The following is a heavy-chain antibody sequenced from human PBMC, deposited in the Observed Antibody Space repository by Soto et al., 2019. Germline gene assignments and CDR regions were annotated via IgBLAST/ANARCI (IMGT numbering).Heavy chain of an antibody. V-gene: IGHV4-59*01. CDR2: IYYSGST. CDR1: GGSISSYY. D-gene: IGHD5-18*01. CDR3: ARAGYSYGYYFDY. J-gene: IGHJ4*02. Sequence: SETLSLTCTVSGGSISSYYWSWIRQPPGKGLEWIGYIYYSGSTNYNPSLKSRVTISVDTSKNQFSLKLSSVTAADTAVYYCARAGYSYGYYFDYWGQGTLVTVSS.